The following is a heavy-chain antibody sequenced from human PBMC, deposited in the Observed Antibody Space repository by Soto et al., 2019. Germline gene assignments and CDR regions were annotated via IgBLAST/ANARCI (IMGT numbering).Heavy chain of an antibody. V-gene: IGHV5-51*01. J-gene: IGHJ4*02. CDR2: TYPGDSDT. CDR3: ARPRGDYGYFDY. CDR1: GYSFTSYW. Sequence: GESLKISCKGSGYSFTSYWMGWVRQMPGKGLEWMGITYPGDSDTRYSPSFQGQVTISADKSISTAYLQWRSMQASDTAMYYCARPRGDYGYFDYWGQGTLVTVSS. D-gene: IGHD4-17*01.